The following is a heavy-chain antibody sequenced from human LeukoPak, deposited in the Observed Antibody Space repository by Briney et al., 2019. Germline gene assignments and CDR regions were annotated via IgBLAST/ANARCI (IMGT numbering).Heavy chain of an antibody. D-gene: IGHD6-13*01. Sequence: PGGSLRLSCAASGFAFDDYAMHWVRQAPGKGLEWVSGISWNSGSIGYADSVKGRFTISRDNAKNSLCLQMNSLRAEDTALYYCAKLSLPGPGIAAAGIDYWGQGTLVTVSS. CDR2: ISWNSGSI. V-gene: IGHV3-9*01. CDR1: GFAFDDYA. CDR3: AKLSLPGPGIAAAGIDY. J-gene: IGHJ4*02.